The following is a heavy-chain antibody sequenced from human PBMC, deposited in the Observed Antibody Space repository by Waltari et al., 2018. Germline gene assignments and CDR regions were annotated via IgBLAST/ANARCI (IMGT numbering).Heavy chain of an antibody. J-gene: IGHJ6*03. CDR2: IYYSGST. D-gene: IGHD2-15*01. CDR3: ARDMIGYCSGGSCPPRGYYYYMDV. Sequence: QVQLQASGPGLVKPSETLSLTCSASVGPISSYYWSWIRQPPGKGLVWIGYIYYSGSTNYNPSLKSRVTISVDTSKNQFSLKLSSVTAADTAVYYWARDMIGYCSGGSCPPRGYYYYMDVWGKGTTVTVSS. V-gene: IGHV4-59*01. CDR1: VGPISSYY.